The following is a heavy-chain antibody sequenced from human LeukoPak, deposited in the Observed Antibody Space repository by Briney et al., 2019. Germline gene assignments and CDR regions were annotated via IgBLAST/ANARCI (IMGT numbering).Heavy chain of an antibody. V-gene: IGHV3-23*01. Sequence: GGSLRLSCAASGFTFSSYAMSWVRQAPGKGLEWVSAISGSGGSTYYADSVKGRFTISRDNSKNTLYLQMNSLRAEDTAVYYCAKGLNTIFGVVIIVPYFDYWGQGTLVTVSS. CDR1: GFTFSSYA. D-gene: IGHD3-3*01. CDR2: ISGSGGST. J-gene: IGHJ4*02. CDR3: AKGLNTIFGVVIIVPYFDY.